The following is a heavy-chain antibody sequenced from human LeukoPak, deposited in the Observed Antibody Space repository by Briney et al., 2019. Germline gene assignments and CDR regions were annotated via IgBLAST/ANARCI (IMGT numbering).Heavy chain of an antibody. D-gene: IGHD6-13*01. CDR3: ARGSLFLGSSWYYWFDP. Sequence: ASVKVSCKASGYTFTSYDINWVRQATGQGLEWMGWMNPNSGNTGYAQKFQGRVTMTRNTSISTAYMELSSLRSEDTAVYYCARGSLFLGSSWYYWFDPWGRGTLVTVSS. CDR2: MNPNSGNT. CDR1: GYTFTSYD. V-gene: IGHV1-8*01. J-gene: IGHJ5*02.